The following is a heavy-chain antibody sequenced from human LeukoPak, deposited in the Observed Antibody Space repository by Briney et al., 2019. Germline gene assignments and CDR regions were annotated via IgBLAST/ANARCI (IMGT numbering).Heavy chain of an antibody. Sequence: PGGSLRLSCAASGFTFSSYSVNWVRQAPGKGLEWVSSISSSSSYIYYADSVKGRFTISRDNAKNSLYLQMNSLRAGDTALYYCAKDRRHTVSGGYFDLWGRGTLVIVSS. J-gene: IGHJ2*01. CDR2: ISSSSSYI. D-gene: IGHD3-10*01. CDR3: AKDRRHTVSGGYFDL. CDR1: GFTFSSYS. V-gene: IGHV3-21*04.